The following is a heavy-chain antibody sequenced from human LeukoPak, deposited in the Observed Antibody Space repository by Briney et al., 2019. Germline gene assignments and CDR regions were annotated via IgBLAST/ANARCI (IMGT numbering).Heavy chain of an antibody. CDR2: ISWNSGSI. J-gene: IGHJ6*02. CDR1: AFTFDDYA. Sequence: GGSLRLSCAASAFTFDDYAMHLVRQAPGKGLEWVSGISWNSGSIGYADSVKGRFTISRDNAKNSLYLQTNSLRAEDTALYYCAKDIHSAAYYGMDVWGQGTTVTVSS. D-gene: IGHD2-2*01. CDR3: AKDIHSAAYYGMDV. V-gene: IGHV3-9*01.